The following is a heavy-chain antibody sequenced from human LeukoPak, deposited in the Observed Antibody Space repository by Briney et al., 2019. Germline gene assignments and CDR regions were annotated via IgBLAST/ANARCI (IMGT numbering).Heavy chain of an antibody. V-gene: IGHV4-61*02. Sequence: ASETLSLTCTVSGDSISSGDYYWSWIRQPAGKGLEWIGRIYTSGSTNYNPSLKSRVTISVDTSKNQFSLKLSSVTAADTAVYYCARDSGAATYYYDSSGYYFSQYYFDYWGQGTLVTVSS. CDR1: GDSISSGDYY. J-gene: IGHJ4*02. CDR3: ARDSGAATYYYDSSGYYFSQYYFDY. D-gene: IGHD3-22*01. CDR2: IYTSGST.